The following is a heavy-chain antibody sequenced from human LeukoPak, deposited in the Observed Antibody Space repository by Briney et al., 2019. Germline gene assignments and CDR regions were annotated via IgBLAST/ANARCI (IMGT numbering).Heavy chain of an antibody. V-gene: IGHV3-7*04. CDR2: IKQDGSEK. CDR1: GFTLSSYW. Sequence: GGSLRLSCAASGFTLSSYWMSWVRQAPGKGLGWVANIKQDGSEKYYVDSVKGRFTISRDNAKNSLYLQMNSLRAEDTAVYYCAGGSFGLWGQGTLVTVTS. CDR3: AGGSFGL. J-gene: IGHJ5*02.